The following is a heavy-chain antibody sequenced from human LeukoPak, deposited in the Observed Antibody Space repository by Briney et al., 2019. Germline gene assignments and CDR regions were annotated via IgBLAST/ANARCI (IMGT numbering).Heavy chain of an antibody. CDR3: ARKSGGSSASAFDI. J-gene: IGHJ3*02. CDR1: GGSISGYY. CDR2: VYSSGST. D-gene: IGHD6-6*01. Sequence: SETLSLTCTVSGGSISGYYWTWLRQPAGQGLEYIGRVYSSGSTAYNPSLKSRVTMSLDTSKNQFSLRLRSVTAADTAVYYCARKSGGSSASAFDIWGQGKMVTVSS. V-gene: IGHV4-4*07.